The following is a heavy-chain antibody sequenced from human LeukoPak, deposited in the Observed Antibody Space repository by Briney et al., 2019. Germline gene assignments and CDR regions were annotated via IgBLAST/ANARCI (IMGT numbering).Heavy chain of an antibody. CDR1: GFTFSSYW. Sequence: PGGSLRLSCAASGFTFSSYWMSWVRRAPGKGLEGVANIKQDGSEKYYVDSVKGRFTISRDNAKNSLYLQMNSLRAEDTAVYYCAREGGLENKYYYYYYMDVWGKGNTVTVSS. CDR3: AREGGLENKYYYYYYMDV. D-gene: IGHD2/OR15-2a*01. V-gene: IGHV3-7*01. CDR2: IKQDGSEK. J-gene: IGHJ6*03.